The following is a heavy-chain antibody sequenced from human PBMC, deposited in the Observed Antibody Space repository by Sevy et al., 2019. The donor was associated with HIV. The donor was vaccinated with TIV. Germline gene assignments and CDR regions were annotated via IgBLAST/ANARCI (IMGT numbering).Heavy chain of an antibody. V-gene: IGHV3-33*01. J-gene: IGHJ4*02. Sequence: GGSLRLSCAASGFTFSSYGMHWVRQAPGKGLEWVAVIWYDGSNKYYADSVKGRFTISRDNSKNTLYLQMNSLRAEDTAVYYCARGTITYRGYSYGSDSIIDYWGQGTLVTVSS. CDR3: ARGTITYRGYSYGSDSIIDY. CDR2: IWYDGSNK. CDR1: GFTFSSYG. D-gene: IGHD5-18*01.